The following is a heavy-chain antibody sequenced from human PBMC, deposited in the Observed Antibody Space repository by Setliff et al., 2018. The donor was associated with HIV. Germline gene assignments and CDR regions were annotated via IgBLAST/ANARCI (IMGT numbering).Heavy chain of an antibody. J-gene: IGHJ4*01. V-gene: IGHV3-23*01. CDR2: ISGSGGST. CDR1: GFTFNTYA. CDR3: AKDGISGGAYPPYYFDY. Sequence: GESLKISCAASGFTFNTYAMSWVRQAPGKGLEWVSVISGSGGSTFYADSVKGRFTISRDNSKNTLYLQMNGLRVEDTAVYYCAKDGISGGAYPPYYFDYWGHGTLITVSS. D-gene: IGHD2-15*01.